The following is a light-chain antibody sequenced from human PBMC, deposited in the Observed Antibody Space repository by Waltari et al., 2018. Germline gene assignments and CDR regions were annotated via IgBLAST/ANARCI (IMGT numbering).Light chain of an antibody. CDR1: ALPKHY. CDR2: KDS. V-gene: IGLV3-25*03. CDR3: QSADSSGTYVV. Sequence: SYELTQPPSVSVSPGQTARITCSGDALPKHYAYWYQQKPGQAPVLGIYKDSERPSGIPVRLSGSSSGTTVTLTISGVQAEDEADYYCQSADSSGTYVVFGGGTKLTVL. J-gene: IGLJ2*01.